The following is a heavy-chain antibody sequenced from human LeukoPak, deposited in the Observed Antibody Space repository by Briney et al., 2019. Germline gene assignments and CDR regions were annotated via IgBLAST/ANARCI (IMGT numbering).Heavy chain of an antibody. J-gene: IGHJ4*02. V-gene: IGHV3-23*01. CDR1: GFTFSSYA. CDR2: ISDSGGST. D-gene: IGHD2-15*01. Sequence: GGSLRLSCAASGFTFSSYAMSWVRQAPGKGLEWVSAISDSGGSTYYADSVKGRFTISRDNSKNTLYLQMNSLRAEDTAVYYCAKDTPRSHIVVVVPAIDYWGQGTLVTVSS. CDR3: AKDTPRSHIVVVVPAIDY.